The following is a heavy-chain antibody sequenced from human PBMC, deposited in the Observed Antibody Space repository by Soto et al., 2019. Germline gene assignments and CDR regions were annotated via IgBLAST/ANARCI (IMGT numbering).Heavy chain of an antibody. CDR1: GFTFSSYA. CDR2: ISGSGGST. J-gene: IGHJ5*02. V-gene: IGHV3-23*01. D-gene: IGHD6-13*01. CDR3: AKATAAAGTSSCFDP. Sequence: PGGSLRLSCAASGFTFSSYAMNWVRQAPGKGLEWVSAISGSGGSTYYADSVKGRFTISRDNSKNTLYLQMNSLRAEDTAVYYCAKATAAAGTSSCFDPWGQGTLVTVSS.